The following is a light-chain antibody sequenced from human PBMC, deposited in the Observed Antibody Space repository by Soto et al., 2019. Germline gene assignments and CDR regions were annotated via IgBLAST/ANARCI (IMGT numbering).Light chain of an antibody. CDR3: QQYHKWPIT. J-gene: IGKJ5*01. CDR1: QSLGNK. V-gene: IGKV3-15*01. CDR2: DAS. Sequence: ELVMTQSPATLSVSPGDVATLSFMASQSLGNKLSWFQQKPGQAPRLLIYDASTRATGIPARFSGSGSGTEFTLTISSLQSEDVAVYYCQQYHKWPITFGQGTRLEIK.